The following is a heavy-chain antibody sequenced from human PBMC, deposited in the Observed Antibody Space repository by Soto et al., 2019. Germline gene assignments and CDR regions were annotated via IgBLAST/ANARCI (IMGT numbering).Heavy chain of an antibody. D-gene: IGHD3-10*01. Sequence: VASVKVSCKVSGYTLTVLSMHWVRQAPGKGLEWMGWISADNGNTNYARKLQGRVTMTTDTSTSTAYMELRSLRSDDTAVYYCARVLGSEFDYWGQGTLVTVSS. CDR1: GYTLTVLS. J-gene: IGHJ4*02. V-gene: IGHV1-18*01. CDR2: ISADNGNT. CDR3: ARVLGSEFDY.